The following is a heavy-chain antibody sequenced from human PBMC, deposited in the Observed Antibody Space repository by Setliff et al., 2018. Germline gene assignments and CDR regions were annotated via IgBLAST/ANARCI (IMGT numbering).Heavy chain of an antibody. D-gene: IGHD3-16*02. Sequence: GASVKVSCKASGGTFSSYAISWVRQAPGQGLEWMGRIIPIFGTANYAQKFQGRVTLTTDTSTTTAYMELRSLRSDDTAVYYCARDPLYRENLSRVFDFWGQGTMVTVSS. CDR3: ARDPLYRENLSRVFDF. V-gene: IGHV1-69*05. J-gene: IGHJ3*01. CDR1: GGTFSSYA. CDR2: IIPIFGTA.